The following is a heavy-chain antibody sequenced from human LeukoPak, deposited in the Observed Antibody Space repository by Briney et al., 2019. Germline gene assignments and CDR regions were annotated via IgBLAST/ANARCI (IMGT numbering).Heavy chain of an antibody. CDR1: GFTFSGYC. J-gene: IGHJ6*02. Sequence: GGSLRLSCAASGFTFSGYCTTWVRQAPGKGLEWVANIKQDGSEKYYVDSVVGRFTISRDNVKNSLYLQMNSLRGEDTAVYYCATNIVVEDNYYGMDAWGQGTTVTVSS. CDR2: IKQDGSEK. CDR3: ATNIVVEDNYYGMDA. V-gene: IGHV3-7*01. D-gene: IGHD2-2*01.